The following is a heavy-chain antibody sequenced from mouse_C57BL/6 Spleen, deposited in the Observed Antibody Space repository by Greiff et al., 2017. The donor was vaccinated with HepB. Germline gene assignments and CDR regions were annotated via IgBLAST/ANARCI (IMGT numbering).Heavy chain of an antibody. CDR2: IRNKANNHAT. Sequence: EVKLMESGGGLVQPGGSMKLSCAASGFTFSDAWMDWVRQSPEKGLEWVAEIRNKANNHATYYAESVKGRFTISRDDSKSSVYLQMNSLRAEDTGIYYCTRILFSDYYGSSYWYFDVWGTGTTVTVSS. V-gene: IGHV6-6*01. CDR3: TRILFSDYYGSSYWYFDV. J-gene: IGHJ1*03. D-gene: IGHD1-1*01. CDR1: GFTFSDAW.